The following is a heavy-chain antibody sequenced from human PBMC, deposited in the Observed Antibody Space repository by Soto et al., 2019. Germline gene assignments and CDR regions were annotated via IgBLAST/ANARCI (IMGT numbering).Heavy chain of an antibody. CDR1: GYSFTSYW. CDR3: ARGYYYDGSGYYSYFDY. V-gene: IGHV5-51*01. Sequence: PGESLKISCKGSGYSFTSYWIGWVRQMPGKGLEWMGIIYPGDSDTRYSPSFQGQVTISADKSVSTAYLQWSSLKASDTAMYYCARGYYYDGSGYYSYFDYWGQGTLVTVSS. CDR2: IYPGDSDT. J-gene: IGHJ4*02. D-gene: IGHD3-22*01.